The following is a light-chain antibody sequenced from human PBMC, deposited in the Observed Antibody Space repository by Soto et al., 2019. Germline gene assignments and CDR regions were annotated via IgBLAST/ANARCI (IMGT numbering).Light chain of an antibody. CDR2: AAS. CDR3: QQSYSTLWT. J-gene: IGKJ1*01. Sequence: DIQMTQSPSSLSASVGERVTITCRASQSISSYLNWYQQKPGKAPKLLIYAASSLQSGVPSRFSGSGSGTDFTLTISSLQPEDFATYYCQQSYSTLWTFSQGTKVDIK. V-gene: IGKV1-39*01. CDR1: QSISSY.